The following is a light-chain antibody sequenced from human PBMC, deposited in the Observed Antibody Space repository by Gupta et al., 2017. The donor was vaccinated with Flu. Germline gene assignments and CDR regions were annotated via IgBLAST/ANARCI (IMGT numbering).Light chain of an antibody. CDR2: WAS. J-gene: IGKJ1*01. Sequence: DIVMTQSPDSLAVSLGERATINCKSSQSVLYSSNNKNYLAWYQQKSGQPPKLLIYWASTRESGVPDRFSGSGSGTDFTLTISSLHAEDVAVYYCQQDDGTRQAFGQGTKVEIK. V-gene: IGKV4-1*01. CDR3: QQDDGTRQA. CDR1: QSVLYSSNNKNY.